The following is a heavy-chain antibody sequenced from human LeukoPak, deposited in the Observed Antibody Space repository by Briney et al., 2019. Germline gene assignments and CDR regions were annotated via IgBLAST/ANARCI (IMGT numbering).Heavy chain of an antibody. CDR1: GYTFTSYA. Sequence: ASVKVSCKASGYTFTSYAMNWVRQAPGQGLEWMGGIIPIFGTANYAQKFQGRVTITADKSTSTAYMELSSLRSEDMAVYYCARGGFGKNWFDPWGQGTLVTVSS. J-gene: IGHJ5*02. V-gene: IGHV1-69*06. CDR3: ARGGFGKNWFDP. D-gene: IGHD3-10*01. CDR2: IIPIFGTA.